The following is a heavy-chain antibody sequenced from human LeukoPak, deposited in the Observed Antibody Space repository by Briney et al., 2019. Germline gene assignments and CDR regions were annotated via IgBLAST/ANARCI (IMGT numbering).Heavy chain of an antibody. CDR2: ISYDGSNK. J-gene: IGHJ4*02. CDR1: GFTFSSYG. Sequence: GGSLRLSCAASGFTFSSYGMHWVRQAPGKGLEWVAVISYDGSNKYYADSVKGRFTISRDNSKNTLYLQMNSLIPEDTAVYYCARVGRGSSFKVHYFDYWGQGTLVTVSS. CDR3: ARVGRGSSFKVHYFDY. V-gene: IGHV3-30*03. D-gene: IGHD5-18*01.